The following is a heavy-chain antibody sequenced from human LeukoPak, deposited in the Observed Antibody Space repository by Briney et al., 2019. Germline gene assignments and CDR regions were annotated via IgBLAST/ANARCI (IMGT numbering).Heavy chain of an antibody. CDR1: GGSFSGYY. D-gene: IGHD5-18*01. Sequence: SETLFLTCAVYGGSFSGYYWTWIRQSPGKGLEWIGEINHSGSSNYNPSLKSRVTIAVDTSKNQFSLKVRSVTAADTAVYYCARARETAPIDYWGQGTLVTVSS. V-gene: IGHV4-34*01. CDR2: INHSGSS. CDR3: ARARETAPIDY. J-gene: IGHJ4*02.